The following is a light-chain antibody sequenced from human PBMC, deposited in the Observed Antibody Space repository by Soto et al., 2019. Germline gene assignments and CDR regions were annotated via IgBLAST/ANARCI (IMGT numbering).Light chain of an antibody. V-gene: IGKV3-11*01. J-gene: IGKJ1*01. CDR2: GAS. CDR1: QTIGNK. CDR3: QQRTDRPPWT. Sequence: EIVLAQSPATLSVSPGERVTLSCRATQTIGNKIAWYLQRPGQAPRLLMYGASNRATDIPDRFRGSGSGTDFTLSISSLEPEDFAVYYCQQRTDRPPWTVGQGTKVDIK.